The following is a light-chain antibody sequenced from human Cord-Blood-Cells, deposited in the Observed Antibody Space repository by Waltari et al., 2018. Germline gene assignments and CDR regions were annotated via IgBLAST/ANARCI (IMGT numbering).Light chain of an antibody. V-gene: IGLV6-57*02. CDR1: RVRTESKY. J-gene: IGLJ1*01. Sequence: MRKQPHAVAEPPGKTERISVKSSRVRTESKYGQWYQQRPGSAPTTVIYEDNQRPSGVPDRFSGSIDSSSNSASLTISGLKTEDEADYYCQSYDSSNYVFGTWTKV. CDR2: EDN. CDR3: QSYDSSNYV.